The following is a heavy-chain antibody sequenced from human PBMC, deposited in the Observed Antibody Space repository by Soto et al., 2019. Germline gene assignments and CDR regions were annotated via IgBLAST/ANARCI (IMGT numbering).Heavy chain of an antibody. J-gene: IGHJ4*02. CDR3: VSQRTSVLTQAYFDY. CDR1: GGSVSNSNYY. V-gene: IGHV4-39*01. Sequence: SETLSLTCTVSGGSVSNSNYYWGWIRQSPGKGLGWIGSVYYRGRSYSKSSVKSRVTISVDTSKNQFSLNLNSVTASDTAVYYCVSQRTSVLTQAYFDYWGPGALVTVSS. CDR2: VYYRGRS. D-gene: IGHD2-8*01.